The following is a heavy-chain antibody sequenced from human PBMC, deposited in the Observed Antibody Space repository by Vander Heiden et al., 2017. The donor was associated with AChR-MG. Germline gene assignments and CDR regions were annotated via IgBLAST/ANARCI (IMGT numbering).Heavy chain of an antibody. CDR1: GGSFSGYY. CDR2: INHSGST. D-gene: IGHD3-3*01. V-gene: IGHV4-34*01. CDR3: ARRATGYYDFWSGYATIDY. Sequence: QVQLQQWGAGLLKPSATLSLTCAVYGGSFSGYYWSWIRQPPGKGLEWIGEINHSGSTNYNPSLKSRVTISVDTSKNQFSLKLSSVTAADTAVYYGARRATGYYDFWSGYATIDYWGQGTLVTVSS. J-gene: IGHJ4*02.